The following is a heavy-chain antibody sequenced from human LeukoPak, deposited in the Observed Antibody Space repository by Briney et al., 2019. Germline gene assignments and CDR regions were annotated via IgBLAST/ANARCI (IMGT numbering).Heavy chain of an antibody. V-gene: IGHV4-59*12. D-gene: IGHD2-15*01. CDR3: ARGAVVVVAARGWYFDL. CDR1: GGSIGSYY. Sequence: SETLSLTCTVSGGSIGSYYWSWIRQPPGKGLEWIGYIYYSGSTNYNPSLKSRVTISVDRSKNQFSLKLSSVTAADTAVYYCARGAVVVVAARGWYFDLWGRGTLVTVSS. CDR2: IYYSGST. J-gene: IGHJ2*01.